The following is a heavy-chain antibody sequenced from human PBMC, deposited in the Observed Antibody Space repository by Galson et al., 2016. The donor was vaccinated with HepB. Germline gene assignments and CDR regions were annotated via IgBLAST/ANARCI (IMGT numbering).Heavy chain of an antibody. Sequence: ETLSLTCDVHGGSISGYHWIWIRQPPGKGLEWLGEINDGGITSYSPSLESRVTVSVDLSKSQLSLNLVAVTAADTAVYYCARGRGRTWPTSDYWGQGVLVTVSS. CDR2: INDGGIT. V-gene: IGHV4-34*01. J-gene: IGHJ4*02. CDR3: ARGRGRTWPTSDY. CDR1: GGSISGYH. D-gene: IGHD2/OR15-2a*01.